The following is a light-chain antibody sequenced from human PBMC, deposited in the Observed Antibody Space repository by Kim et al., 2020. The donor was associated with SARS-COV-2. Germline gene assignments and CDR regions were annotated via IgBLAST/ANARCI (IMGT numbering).Light chain of an antibody. CDR2: GAS. Sequence: EIEMTQSPAILSVSPGERATLSCRASQSVSSDLAWYQQKPGQAPGLLIYGASTRATDVPARFSGSGSGTEFTLTISSLQSEDFAVYYCQQYYSWPRTFGQGTKVDIK. CDR3: QQYYSWPRT. V-gene: IGKV3-15*01. CDR1: QSVSSD. J-gene: IGKJ1*01.